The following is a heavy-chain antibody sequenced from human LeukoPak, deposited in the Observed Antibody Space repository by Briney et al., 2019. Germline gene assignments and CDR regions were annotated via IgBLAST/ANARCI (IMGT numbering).Heavy chain of an antibody. V-gene: IGHV3-23*01. J-gene: IGHJ6*03. Sequence: QPGGSLRLSCAASGFTFSSYAMSWVRQAPGKGLEWVSAISGSGGSTYYADSVKGPFTISRDNSKNTLYLQMNSLRAEDTAVYYCAKDEEMITMVRGVPDYYYMDVWGKGTTVTVSS. D-gene: IGHD3-10*01. CDR2: ISGSGGST. CDR3: AKDEEMITMVRGVPDYYYMDV. CDR1: GFTFSSYA.